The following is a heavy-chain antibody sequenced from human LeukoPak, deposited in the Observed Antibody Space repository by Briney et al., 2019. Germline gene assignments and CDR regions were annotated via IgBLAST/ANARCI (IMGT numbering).Heavy chain of an antibody. V-gene: IGHV3-23*01. D-gene: IGHD6-6*01. CDR2: ISGSGGGT. CDR1: GGTFSSYA. J-gene: IGHJ4*02. CDR3: AKDREYSATPYYFDY. Sequence: ASVKVSCKASGGTFSSYAMSWVRQAPGKGLEWVSAISGSGGGTYYADSVKGRFTISRDNSKNTLYLQMNSLRAEDTAVYYCAKDREYSATPYYFDYWGQGTLVTVSS.